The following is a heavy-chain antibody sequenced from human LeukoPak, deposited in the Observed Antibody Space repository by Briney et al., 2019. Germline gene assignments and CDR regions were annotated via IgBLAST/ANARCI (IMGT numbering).Heavy chain of an antibody. CDR1: GYTFTGYY. V-gene: IGHV1-2*02. Sequence: ASVKVSCKASGYTFTGYYMHWVRQAPGQGLEWIGWINPNSGGTNYARKFQGRVTMTRDTSISTAYMELSRLRSDDTAVYYCARERQQLVKGNWFDPWGQGTLVTDSS. J-gene: IGHJ5*02. CDR3: ARERQQLVKGNWFDP. D-gene: IGHD6-13*01. CDR2: INPNSGGT.